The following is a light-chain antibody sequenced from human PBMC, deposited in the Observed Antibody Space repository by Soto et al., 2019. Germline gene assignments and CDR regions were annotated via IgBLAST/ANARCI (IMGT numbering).Light chain of an antibody. CDR3: SSYAGSNNFV. CDR2: EVS. CDR1: SSDVGGYNY. J-gene: IGLJ1*01. V-gene: IGLV2-8*01. Sequence: SALTQPPSASGSPGQSVTISCTGTSSDVGGYNYVSWYQQHPGKAPKLMIYEVSERPSGVPDRFSGSKYSNTASLTVSGLQAEDEADYYCSSYAGSNNFVFGTGTKVTVL.